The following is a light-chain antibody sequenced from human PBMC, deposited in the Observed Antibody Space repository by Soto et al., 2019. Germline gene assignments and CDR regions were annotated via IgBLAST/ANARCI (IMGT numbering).Light chain of an antibody. V-gene: IGKV1-5*03. CDR3: QHYSTYPLT. CDR1: QSISSW. J-gene: IGKJ4*01. Sequence: DIQMTQSPSTLSASVGDRVTITCRASQSISSWLAWYQQKPGKAPKLLIYKASNLQSGVPSRFSGSASGADFTLTISSLQPDDFATYCCQHYSTYPLTFGGGTKVEIK. CDR2: KAS.